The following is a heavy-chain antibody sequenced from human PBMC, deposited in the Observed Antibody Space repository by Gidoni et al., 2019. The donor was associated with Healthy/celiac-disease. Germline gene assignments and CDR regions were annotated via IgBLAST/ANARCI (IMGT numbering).Heavy chain of an antibody. Sequence: EVQLVESGGGLVKPGGSLRLSCAASGFTFSSYSMHWVRQAPGKGLEWVSSISSSSSYIYYADSVKGRFTISRDNAKNSLYLQMNSLRAEDTAVYYCARKYYDSSGSRGWYFDLWGRGTLVTVSS. V-gene: IGHV3-21*01. CDR1: GFTFSSYS. D-gene: IGHD3-22*01. CDR2: ISSSSSYI. CDR3: ARKYYDSSGSRGWYFDL. J-gene: IGHJ2*01.